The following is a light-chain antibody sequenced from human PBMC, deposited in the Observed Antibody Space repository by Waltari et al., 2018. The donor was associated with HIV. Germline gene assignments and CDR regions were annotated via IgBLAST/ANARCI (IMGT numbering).Light chain of an antibody. Sequence: EIVLTQSPATLSLSPGERATLSCRASQSVNSYLAWYQQKPVQAPRLLIYDASNRASGIPARFSGSGSGTDFTLTISSLEPEDFAVYYCQQRSTSIPFGQGTRLDIK. V-gene: IGKV3-11*01. CDR1: QSVNSY. J-gene: IGKJ5*01. CDR2: DAS. CDR3: QQRSTSIP.